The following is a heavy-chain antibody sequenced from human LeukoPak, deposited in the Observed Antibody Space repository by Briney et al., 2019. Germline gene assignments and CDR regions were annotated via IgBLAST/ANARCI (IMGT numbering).Heavy chain of an antibody. V-gene: IGHV4-4*07. CDR2: IYTSGST. Sequence: SETLSLTCTVSGGSISSYYWSWIRQPAGKGLEWIGRIYTSGSTNCNPSLKSRVTMSVDTSKNQFSLKLSSVTAADTAVYYCARASGCSGGSCYDVGFDYWGQGTLVTASS. J-gene: IGHJ4*02. CDR3: ARASGCSGGSCYDVGFDY. CDR1: GGSISSYY. D-gene: IGHD2-15*01.